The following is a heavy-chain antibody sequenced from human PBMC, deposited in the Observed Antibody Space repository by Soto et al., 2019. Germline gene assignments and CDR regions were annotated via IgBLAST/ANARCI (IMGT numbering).Heavy chain of an antibody. CDR1: GGSISSGGYS. CDR3: AGEYGDDVWSGYYTGWFDP. CDR2: IYHSGST. D-gene: IGHD3-3*01. V-gene: IGHV4-30-2*01. J-gene: IGHJ5*02. Sequence: QLQLQESGSGLVKRSQTLSLTCAVSGGSISSGGYSWSWIRQPPGKGLEWIGYIYHSGSTYYNPSLKSRVTISVDRSKNQFSLKLSSVTAADSAVYDCAGEYGDDVWSGYYTGWFDPWGQGTLVTVSS.